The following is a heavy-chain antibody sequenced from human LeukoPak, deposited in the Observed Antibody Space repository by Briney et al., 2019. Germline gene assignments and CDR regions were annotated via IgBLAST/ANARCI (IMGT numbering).Heavy chain of an antibody. CDR3: ARDVTYYYDTSGYRDAFDI. V-gene: IGHV1-2*02. CDR2: INPNSGGT. CDR1: GYTFTGYY. D-gene: IGHD3-22*01. J-gene: IGHJ3*02. Sequence: GASVKVSCKASGYTFTGYYMHWVRQAPGQGLEWMGWINPNSGGTNYAQRFQGRVTMTRDTSINTAYMELSRLRSDDTAVYYCARDVTYYYDTSGYRDAFDIWGQGTMVTVSS.